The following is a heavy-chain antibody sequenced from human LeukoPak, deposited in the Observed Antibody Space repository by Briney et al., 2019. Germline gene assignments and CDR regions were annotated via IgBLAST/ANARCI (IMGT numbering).Heavy chain of an antibody. D-gene: IGHD2-15*01. CDR2: INHSGST. J-gene: IGHJ5*02. V-gene: IGHV4-34*01. CDR3: AREKYCSGGSCYVPGWFDP. CDR1: GGSISSYY. Sequence: SETLSLTCTVSGGSISSYYWSWIRQPPGKGLEWIGEINHSGSTNYNPSLKSRVTISVDTSKNQFSLKLSSVTAADTAVYYCAREKYCSGGSCYVPGWFDPWGQGTLVTVSS.